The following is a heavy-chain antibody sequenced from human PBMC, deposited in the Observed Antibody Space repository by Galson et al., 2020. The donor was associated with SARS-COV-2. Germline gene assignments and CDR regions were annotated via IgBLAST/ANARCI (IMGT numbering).Heavy chain of an antibody. V-gene: IGHV4-30-4*01. Sequence: SETLSLTCTVSGGSISSGDYYWSWIRQPPGKGLEWIGYIYYSGSTYYNPSLKSRVTISVDTSKNQFSLKLSSVTAADTAVYYCARDWRDIMIFGVISRRGFDPWGQGTLVTVSS. J-gene: IGHJ5*02. CDR1: GGSISSGDYY. D-gene: IGHD3-3*01. CDR3: ARDWRDIMIFGVISRRGFDP. CDR2: IYYSGST.